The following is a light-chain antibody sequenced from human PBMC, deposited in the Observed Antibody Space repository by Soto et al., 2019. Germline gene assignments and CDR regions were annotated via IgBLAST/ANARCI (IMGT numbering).Light chain of an antibody. J-gene: IGLJ1*01. V-gene: IGLV2-14*01. CDR2: EVT. CDR3: TSYTTNGTPYV. CDR1: SSDVGGYNF. Sequence: QAASVSGSPGQSITISCTGTSSDVGGYNFVSWYQQHPGKAPKLLIYEVTDRPSGVSHRFSGSKSGNTASLTISGLQADDEADYYCTSYTTNGTPYVFGTGTKLTVL.